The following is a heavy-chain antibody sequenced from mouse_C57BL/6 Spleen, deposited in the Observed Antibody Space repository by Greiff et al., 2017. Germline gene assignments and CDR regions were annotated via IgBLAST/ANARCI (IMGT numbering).Heavy chain of an antibody. CDR3: APLPAMDY. D-gene: IGHD2-10*01. CDR2: IYPGDGDT. CDR1: GYAFSSYW. V-gene: IGHV1-80*01. Sequence: VKVVESGAELVKPGASVKISCKASGYAFSSYWMNWVKQRPGKGLEWIGQIYPGDGDTNYNGKFKGKATLTADKSSSTAYMQLSSLTSEDSAVYFCAPLPAMDYWGQGTSVTVSS. J-gene: IGHJ4*01.